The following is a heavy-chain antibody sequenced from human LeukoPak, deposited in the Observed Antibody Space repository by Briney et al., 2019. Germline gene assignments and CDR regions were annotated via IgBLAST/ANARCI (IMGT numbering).Heavy chain of an antibody. V-gene: IGHV3-66*01. Sequence: PGGSLRLSCAASGFTVSSNYMSWVRQAPGKGLEWVSVIYSGGSTYYVDSVKGRFTISRDNSKNTLYLQMNSLRAEDTAVYYCARDRFYGDYIASWGQGTLVTVSS. CDR2: IYSGGST. D-gene: IGHD4-17*01. CDR3: ARDRFYGDYIAS. CDR1: GFTVSSNY. J-gene: IGHJ4*02.